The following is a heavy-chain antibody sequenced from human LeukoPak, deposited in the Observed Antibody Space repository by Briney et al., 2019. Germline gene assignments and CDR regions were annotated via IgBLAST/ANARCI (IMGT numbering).Heavy chain of an antibody. J-gene: IGHJ4*02. D-gene: IGHD2-15*01. CDR1: GGSIYSSSYY. Sequence: PSETLSLTCTVSGGSIYSSSYYWGWIRQPPGKGLEWIASIYYSGNTYYNPSLKSRVTISVDTSKNQFSLKLSSVTAADTAVYYCARGGGYCSGGSCYDYWGQGTLVTVSS. CDR3: ARGGGYCSGGSCYDY. CDR2: IYYSGNT. V-gene: IGHV4-39*07.